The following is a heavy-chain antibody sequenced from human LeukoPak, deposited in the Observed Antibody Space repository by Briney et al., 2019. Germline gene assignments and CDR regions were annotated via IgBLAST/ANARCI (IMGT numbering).Heavy chain of an antibody. D-gene: IGHD1-14*01. CDR2: VSGDGQRT. CDR1: GFTFNNYA. J-gene: IGHJ4*02. CDR3: AKEQDNLLLLSHFDS. Sequence: GGSLRLSCAASGFTFNNYAMNWVRQTPGKGLQWVSAVSGDGQRTFYADSVKGRFTIFRDNSMNTLSLQMNSLRVEDTAVYYCAKEQDNLLLLSHFDSWGQGILVTVSS. V-gene: IGHV3-23*01.